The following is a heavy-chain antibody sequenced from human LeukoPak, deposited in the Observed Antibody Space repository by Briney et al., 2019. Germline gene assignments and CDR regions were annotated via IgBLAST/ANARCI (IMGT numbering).Heavy chain of an antibody. D-gene: IGHD2-2*01. CDR3: ARGYCSSTSCYSFDY. J-gene: IGHJ4*02. CDR1: GYTFTSYY. Sequence: ASVEVSCKASGYTFTSYYMHWVRQAPGQGLEWMGIINPSGGSTSYAQKFQGRVTMTRDTSTSTAYMELSSLRSEDTAVYYCARGYCSSTSCYSFDYWGQGTLVTVSS. V-gene: IGHV1-46*01. CDR2: INPSGGST.